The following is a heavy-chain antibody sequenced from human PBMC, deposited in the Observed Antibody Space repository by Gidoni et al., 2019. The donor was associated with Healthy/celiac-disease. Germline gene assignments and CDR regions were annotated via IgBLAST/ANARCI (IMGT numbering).Heavy chain of an antibody. D-gene: IGHD4-17*01. J-gene: IGHJ4*02. CDR3: ARVSVAGPETQYGGYGRSDY. CDR2: T. V-gene: IGHV1-46*01. Sequence: TSYAQKFQGRVTMTRDTSESTDYMRLSSLRSEDTAVYYCARVSVAGPETQYGGYGRSDYWGQGTLVTVSS.